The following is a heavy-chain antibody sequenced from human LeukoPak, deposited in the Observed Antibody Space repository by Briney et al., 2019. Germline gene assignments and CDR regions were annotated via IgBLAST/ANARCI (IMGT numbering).Heavy chain of an antibody. CDR3: ARRHKRGAYSYGVDY. Sequence: GESLKISCKGSGYSFTNYWIAWVRQMPGKGLEWMGIIYPGDSDTRYSPSFLGQVTISADKSISTAYLQWNSLKASDTAMYYCARRHKRGAYSYGVDYWGQGTLVTVSS. V-gene: IGHV5-51*01. CDR1: GYSFTNYW. CDR2: IYPGDSDT. J-gene: IGHJ4*02. D-gene: IGHD5-18*01.